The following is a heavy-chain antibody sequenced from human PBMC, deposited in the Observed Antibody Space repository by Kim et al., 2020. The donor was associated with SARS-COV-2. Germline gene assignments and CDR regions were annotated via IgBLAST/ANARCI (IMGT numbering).Heavy chain of an antibody. V-gene: IGHV4-61*01. J-gene: IGHJ6*02. CDR2: IYYSGST. CDR1: GGSVSSGSYY. Sequence: SETLSLTCTVSGGSVSSGSYYWSWIRQPPGKGLEWIGYIYYSGSTNYNPSLKSRVTISVDTSKNQFSLKLSSVTAADTAVYYCARDPYSSGWYSPVRSYYYGMDVWGQGTTVTVSS. D-gene: IGHD6-19*01. CDR3: ARDPYSSGWYSPVRSYYYGMDV.